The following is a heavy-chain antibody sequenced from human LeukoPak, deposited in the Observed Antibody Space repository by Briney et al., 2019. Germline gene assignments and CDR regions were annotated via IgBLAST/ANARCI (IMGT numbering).Heavy chain of an antibody. D-gene: IGHD3-10*01. CDR1: GFTFSSYW. V-gene: IGHV3-7*01. J-gene: IGHJ4*02. CDR2: IKQDGSEK. Sequence: SGGSLRLSCAASGFTFSSYWMSWVRQAPGKGLEWVANIKQDGSEKYYVDSVKGRFTISRDNAKNSLYLQMNSLRAEDTAVYYCAREGSTMVRGARDYWGQGTLATVSS. CDR3: AREGSTMVRGARDY.